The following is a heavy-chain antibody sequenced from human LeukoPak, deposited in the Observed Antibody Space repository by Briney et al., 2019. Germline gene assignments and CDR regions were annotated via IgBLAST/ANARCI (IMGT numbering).Heavy chain of an antibody. Sequence: SQTLSFTCAISGDSVSSNSAAWNWIRQSPSRGLEWLGRTYYRSKWYNDYAVPVKSRITINPDTSKNQFSLQLNSVTPEDTAVYHCAREEWNLVLNWFDPWGQGTLVTVSS. CDR1: GDSVSSNSAA. V-gene: IGHV6-1*01. D-gene: IGHD3-3*01. CDR2: TYYRSKWYN. CDR3: AREEWNLVLNWFDP. J-gene: IGHJ5*02.